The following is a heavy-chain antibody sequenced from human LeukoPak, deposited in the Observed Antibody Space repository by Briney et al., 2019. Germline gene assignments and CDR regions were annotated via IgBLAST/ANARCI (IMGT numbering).Heavy chain of an antibody. CDR1: GYTFTDYD. D-gene: IGHD3-10*01. J-gene: IGHJ4*02. CDR3: ARNGRVRRVVKDLFEY. V-gene: IGHV1-18*01. CDR2: VSPYNGNT. Sequence: ASVKVSCKTSGYTFTDYDITWVRQAPGQALEWMGRVSPYNGNTYYSQRFQDRVTITKDTSTGTAYMDLRSLRTDDTAMYYCARNGRVRRVVKDLFEYWGQGTLVAVSS.